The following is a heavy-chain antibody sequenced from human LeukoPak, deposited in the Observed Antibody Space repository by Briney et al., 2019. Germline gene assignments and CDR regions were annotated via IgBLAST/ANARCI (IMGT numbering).Heavy chain of an antibody. CDR3: AREECSSTSCSSRGFDY. Sequence: GGSLRLSCAASGFTFSSYAMSWVRQAPGKGLEWVSALTFGGDATWYADSVKGRFTISRDNSKNTLYLQMNSLRAEDTAVYYCAREECSSTSCSSRGFDYWGQGTLVTVSS. CDR1: GFTFSSYA. CDR2: LTFGGDAT. J-gene: IGHJ4*02. D-gene: IGHD2-2*01. V-gene: IGHV3-23*01.